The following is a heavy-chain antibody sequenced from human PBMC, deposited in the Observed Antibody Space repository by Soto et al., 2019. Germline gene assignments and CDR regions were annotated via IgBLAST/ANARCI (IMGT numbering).Heavy chain of an antibody. CDR3: ARDIAVASNAFDY. CDR1: GVTFCIYS. D-gene: IGHD6-19*01. Sequence: GGSLRLSCAASGVTFCIYSMDWVRQAPGKGLEWVSSISGSSNYIYYADSVKGRFTISRDDVKKSLYLQMNSLRAEDTAVYYCARDIAVASNAFDYWGQGTLVTVSS. V-gene: IGHV3-21*01. CDR2: ISGSSNYI. J-gene: IGHJ4*02.